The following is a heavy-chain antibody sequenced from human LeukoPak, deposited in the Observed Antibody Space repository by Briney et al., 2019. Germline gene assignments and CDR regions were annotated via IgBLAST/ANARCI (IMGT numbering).Heavy chain of an antibody. D-gene: IGHD1-26*01. CDR1: GFTFSSYW. CDR3: ARVPKWELLDAFDI. CDR2: INSDGSST. Sequence: GGSLRLSCAASGFTFSSYWMHWVRQAPGKGLGWVSRINSDGSSTSYADSVKGRFTVSRDNAKNTLYLQMNSLRAEDTAVYYCARVPKWELLDAFDIWGQGTMVTVSS. J-gene: IGHJ3*02. V-gene: IGHV3-74*01.